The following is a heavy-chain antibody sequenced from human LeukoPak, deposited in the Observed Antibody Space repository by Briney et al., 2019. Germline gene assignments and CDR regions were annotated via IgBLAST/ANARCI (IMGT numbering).Heavy chain of an antibody. V-gene: IGHV4-59*01. J-gene: IGHJ4*02. D-gene: IGHD1-26*01. CDR3: ARSSGAYRSFDY. Sequence: PSETLSLTCTASGGSISSYYWSWIRQPPGKGLEWIGYIYYSGTTDYNPSLKSRVTISVDTSNNQFSLKVSSVTAADTAVYYCARSSGAYRSFDYWGQGTLVPVSS. CDR1: GGSISSYY. CDR2: IYYSGTT.